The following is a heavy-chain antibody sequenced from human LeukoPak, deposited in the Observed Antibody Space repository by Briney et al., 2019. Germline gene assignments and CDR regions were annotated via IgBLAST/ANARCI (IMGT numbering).Heavy chain of an antibody. CDR2: ISSSGSTI. CDR3: AREGSYHFDY. D-gene: IGHD1-26*01. J-gene: IGHJ4*02. V-gene: IGHV3-48*03. CDR1: GFTSSSYE. Sequence: GGSLRLSCAASGFTSSSYEMNWVRQAPGKGLEWVSYISSSGSTIYYADSVKGRFTISRDNAKNSLYLQMNSLRAEDTAVYYCAREGSYHFDYWGQGTLVTVSS.